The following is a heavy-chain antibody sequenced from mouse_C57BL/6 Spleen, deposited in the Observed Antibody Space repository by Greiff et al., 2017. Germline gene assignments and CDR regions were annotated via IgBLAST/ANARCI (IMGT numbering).Heavy chain of an antibody. V-gene: IGHV1-61*01. CDR1: GYTFTSYW. CDR2: IYPSDSET. J-gene: IGHJ2*01. Sequence: QVQLQQPGAELVRPGSSVKLSCKASGYTFTSYWMDWVKQRPGQGLEWIGNIYPSDSETHYNQKFKDKATLTVDKTSSTAYMQLSSLTSEDSAVYYCARLYYGNSVYIDYWGQGTTLTVSS. CDR3: ARLYYGNSVYIDY. D-gene: IGHD2-1*01.